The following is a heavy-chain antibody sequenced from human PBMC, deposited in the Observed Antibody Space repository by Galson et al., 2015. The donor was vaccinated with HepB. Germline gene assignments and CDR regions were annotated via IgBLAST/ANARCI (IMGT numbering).Heavy chain of an antibody. D-gene: IGHD3-10*01. CDR3: ARGGRGSSRSGFDP. CDR1: GFTFSLYS. Sequence: SLRLSCAASGFTFSLYSMNWVRQAPGKGLEWVSSISTSSSYIFYADSMKGRFTISRDNAKNSLYLQMNSLRAEDTAVYYCARGGRGSSRSGFDPWGQGTLVTVSS. CDR2: ISTSSSYI. V-gene: IGHV3-21*01. J-gene: IGHJ5*02.